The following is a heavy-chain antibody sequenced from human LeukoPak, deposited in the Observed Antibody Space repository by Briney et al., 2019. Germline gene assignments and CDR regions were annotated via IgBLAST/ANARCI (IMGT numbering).Heavy chain of an antibody. J-gene: IGHJ4*02. CDR2: ISGSGGST. Sequence: GGSLRLSCAASGFTFSNYGMSWVRQAPGKGLEWVSVISGSGGSTYYADSVKGRFAISRDDSKNTLYLEMNSLRPEDTALYYCAKDERVYGTNAGTLLDYWGQGTLVSVSS. CDR1: GFTFSNYG. D-gene: IGHD4/OR15-4a*01. CDR3: AKDERVYGTNAGTLLDY. V-gene: IGHV3-23*01.